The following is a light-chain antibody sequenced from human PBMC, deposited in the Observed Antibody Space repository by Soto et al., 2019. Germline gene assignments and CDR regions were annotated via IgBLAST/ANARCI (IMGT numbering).Light chain of an antibody. CDR3: QQYNSSWT. Sequence: DIQMTQSPSTLSASVGDRVTITCRASQTISSWLAWYQQKPGKAPKLLIYDVSTLGSGVPSRFSGSGSGTDFTLTISSLHPDDFATYYCQQYNSSWTFGQGTKVDI. J-gene: IGKJ1*01. CDR2: DVS. CDR1: QTISSW. V-gene: IGKV1-5*01.